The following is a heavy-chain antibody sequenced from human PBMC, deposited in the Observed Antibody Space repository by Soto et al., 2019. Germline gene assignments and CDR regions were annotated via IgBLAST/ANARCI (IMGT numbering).Heavy chain of an antibody. D-gene: IGHD1-7*01. CDR2: ISSSSSYI. V-gene: IGHV3-21*01. Sequence: EVQLVESGGGLVKPGGSLRLSCAASGFTFSSYSMNWVRQAPGKGLEWVSSISSSSSYIYYADSVKGRITISRDNAKNSLYLQMNSLRDEDTAVYYGAGSISGTSHYWGQGTLVTFAS. CDR3: AGSISGTSHY. J-gene: IGHJ4*02. CDR1: GFTFSSYS.